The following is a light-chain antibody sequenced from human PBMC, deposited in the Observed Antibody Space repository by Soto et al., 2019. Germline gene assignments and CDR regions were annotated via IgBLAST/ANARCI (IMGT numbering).Light chain of an antibody. CDR1: QSLVHIDGNTY. CDR3: MQATQSYT. J-gene: IGKJ2*01. Sequence: DIVLTQTRLSSPVTLGQPASISCRSSQSLVHIDGNTYFNWLQQRPGQPPRLLIYKISNRFPGVPGSFGGSGAGTYFTLKISRVEAEDVGVYYCMQATQSYTFGQGTRLEIK. V-gene: IGKV2-24*01. CDR2: KIS.